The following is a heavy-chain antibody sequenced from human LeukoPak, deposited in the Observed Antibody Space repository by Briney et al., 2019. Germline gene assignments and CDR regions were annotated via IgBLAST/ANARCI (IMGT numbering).Heavy chain of an antibody. Sequence: GESLKISCKGSGYSFTSYWIGWVRQMPGKGLEWMGIIYPGDSDTRYSPSFQGQVTISAGKSISTAYLQWSSLKASDTAMYYCARLGRYCSSTSCYTPPYYYYGMDVWGQGTTVTVSS. CDR2: IYPGDSDT. D-gene: IGHD2-2*02. CDR3: ARLGRYCSSTSCYTPPYYYYGMDV. J-gene: IGHJ6*02. CDR1: GYSFTSYW. V-gene: IGHV5-51*01.